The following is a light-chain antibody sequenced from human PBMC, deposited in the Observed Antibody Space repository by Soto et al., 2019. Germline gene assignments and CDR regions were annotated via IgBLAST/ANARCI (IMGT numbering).Light chain of an antibody. CDR2: GAS. CDR1: QSISSNY. CDR3: QQYGSSPRT. Sequence: EIVLTQSPGTLSMSPGERATLSCRASQSISSNYLAWYQQKPGQAPRLLIYGASSRATGIPDRFSGSESGTDFTLTISRLEAEDFAVYYCQQYGSSPRTFGQGTKVEFK. V-gene: IGKV3-20*01. J-gene: IGKJ1*01.